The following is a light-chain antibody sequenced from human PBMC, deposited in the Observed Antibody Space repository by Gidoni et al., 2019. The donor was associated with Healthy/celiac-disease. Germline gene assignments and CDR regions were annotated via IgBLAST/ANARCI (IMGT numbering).Light chain of an antibody. CDR1: QSVLYSSNNKNY. Sequence: DIVLTQSPDSLPVSLGERATINCNSSQSVLYSSNNKNYLAWYQQKPGQPPKLLIYCASTRESGVPERFSGSGSGTDFTLTISSLQAEDVAVYYCQQYYSTTYLTFGQGTRLEIK. J-gene: IGKJ5*01. CDR2: CAS. CDR3: QQYYSTTYLT. V-gene: IGKV4-1*01.